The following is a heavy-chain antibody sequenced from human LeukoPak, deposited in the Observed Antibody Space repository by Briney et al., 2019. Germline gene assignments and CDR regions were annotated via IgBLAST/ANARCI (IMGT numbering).Heavy chain of an antibody. J-gene: IGHJ4*02. V-gene: IGHV3-33*05. CDR3: VKDDGWVQYAN. D-gene: IGHD5-24*01. Sequence: PGGSLRLSCAASGFTFSNFGMHWVRQAPGKGLEWVAVISYDGSNKHYGDSVKGRFTISRDNSKNTVYLQMNSLSAEDAAVYYCVKDDGWVQYANWGQGTLVTVSS. CDR2: ISYDGSNK. CDR1: GFTFSNFG.